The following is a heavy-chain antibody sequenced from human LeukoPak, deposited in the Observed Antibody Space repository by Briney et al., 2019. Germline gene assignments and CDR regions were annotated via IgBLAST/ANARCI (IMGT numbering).Heavy chain of an antibody. J-gene: IGHJ3*01. Sequence: SGPALVEPTQTLTLTCTFSGFSLNTSGATVAWIRQPPGKPLEWLASTHWDDDMRYAPSLKSRLAISNDTSNNQVVLTMTNMDPLDTATYFCAHRPGGGSWYALDVWGQGTLVIVSA. CDR1: GFSLNTSGAT. D-gene: IGHD2-15*01. CDR3: AHRPGGGSWYALDV. CDR2: THWDDDM. V-gene: IGHV2-5*05.